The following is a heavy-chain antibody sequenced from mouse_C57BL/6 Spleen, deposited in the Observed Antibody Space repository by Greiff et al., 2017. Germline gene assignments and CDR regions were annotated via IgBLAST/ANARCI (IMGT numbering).Heavy chain of an antibody. D-gene: IGHD1-1*01. Sequence: EVQVVESGGGLVQPGGSMKLSCVASGFTFSNYWMNWVRQSPEKGLEWVAQIRLKSDNYATHYAESVKGRFTISRDDSKSSVYLQMNNLRAEDTGIYYCTALYYYGPYFDYWGQGTTLTVSS. J-gene: IGHJ2*01. V-gene: IGHV6-3*01. CDR1: GFTFSNYW. CDR3: TALYYYGPYFDY. CDR2: IRLKSDNYAT.